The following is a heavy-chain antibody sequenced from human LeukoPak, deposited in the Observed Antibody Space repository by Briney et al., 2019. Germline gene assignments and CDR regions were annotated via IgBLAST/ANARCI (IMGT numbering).Heavy chain of an antibody. CDR2: ISGSNSYI. J-gene: IGHJ4*02. D-gene: IGHD1-26*01. CDR1: GFTFSSYS. Sequence: GGSLRLSCAASGFTFSSYSMNWVRQAPGKGLEWVSSISGSNSYIYYADSMKGRFTISRDNAKNSLYLQMNSLRAEDTAVYYCARPSLNTGSYFDYWGQGILVSVSS. V-gene: IGHV3-21*01. CDR3: ARPSLNTGSYFDY.